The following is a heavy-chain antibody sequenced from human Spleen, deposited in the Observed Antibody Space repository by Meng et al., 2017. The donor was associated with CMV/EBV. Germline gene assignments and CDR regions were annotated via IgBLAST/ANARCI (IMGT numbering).Heavy chain of an antibody. J-gene: IGHJ6*02. CDR3: ATDFRAAATYGMDV. CDR1: GYTFTSYA. Sequence: ASVQVSCKASGYTFTSYAMHWVRQAPGQRLEWMGWSNAGNGNTKYSQEFQGRVTITRDTSASTAYMELSSLRSEDTAVYYCATDFRAAATYGMDVWGQGTTVTVSS. CDR2: SNAGNGNT. V-gene: IGHV1-3*02. D-gene: IGHD6-13*01.